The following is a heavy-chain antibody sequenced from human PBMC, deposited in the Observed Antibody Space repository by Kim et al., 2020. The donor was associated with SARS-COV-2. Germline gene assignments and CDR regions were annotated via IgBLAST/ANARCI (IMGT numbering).Heavy chain of an antibody. CDR1: GFTFSNAW. Sequence: GGSLRLSCAASGFTFSNAWMSWVRQAPGKGLEWVGRIKSKTDGGTTDYAAPVKGRFTISRDDSKNTLYLQMNSLKTEDTAVYYCTTVHQLPAAMLRGTYYFDYWGQGTLVTVSS. J-gene: IGHJ4*02. CDR2: IKSKTDGGTT. D-gene: IGHD2-2*01. CDR3: TTVHQLPAAMLRGTYYFDY. V-gene: IGHV3-15*01.